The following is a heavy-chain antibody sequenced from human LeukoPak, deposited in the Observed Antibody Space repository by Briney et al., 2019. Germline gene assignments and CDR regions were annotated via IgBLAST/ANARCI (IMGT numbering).Heavy chain of an antibody. CDR2: VRSKDNGYAT. CDR3: SRTSDAAWYFDL. CDR1: GFTFSGSA. J-gene: IGHJ2*01. D-gene: IGHD6-25*01. Sequence: GGSLRLSCAASGFTFSGSAMHWVRQASGKGLEWVARVRSKDNGYATSYSASVRGRFTISRDDSKNMAYLQMDSLKTEDTAVYFCSRTSDAAWYFDLWGRGTLVIVSS. V-gene: IGHV3-73*01.